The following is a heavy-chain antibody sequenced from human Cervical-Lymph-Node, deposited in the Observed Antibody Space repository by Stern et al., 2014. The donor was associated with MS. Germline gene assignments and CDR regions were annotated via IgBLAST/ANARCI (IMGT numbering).Heavy chain of an antibody. V-gene: IGHV1-18*01. J-gene: IGHJ3*02. CDR3: ARGLLGSENAFDI. D-gene: IGHD2-15*01. Sequence: QVQLGQSGAEVKKPGASVKGSCKAYGYTFTSYGISCVRQAPGQGLVLMGWIIAYNGNTNYAQKLQGRFTMTPDTSTSTAYMELRSLRSDDTAVYYCARGLLGSENAFDIWGQGTMVTVSS. CDR1: GYTFTSYG. CDR2: IIAYNGNT.